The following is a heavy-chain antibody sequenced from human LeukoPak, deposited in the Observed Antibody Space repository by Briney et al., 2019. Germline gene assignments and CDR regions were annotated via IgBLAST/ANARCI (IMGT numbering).Heavy chain of an antibody. J-gene: IGHJ4*02. V-gene: IGHV3-66*01. D-gene: IGHD1-26*01. CDR1: GFTVSYNY. CDR3: ARETDTGRSDAFEY. CDR2: IYSGGST. Sequence: GGSLRLSCAASGFTVSYNYMSWVRQAPGKGLEWVSVIYSGGSTYYADSVKGRFTISRDNAKNTLYLQMNSLRAEDTAVYYCARETDTGRSDAFEYWGQGTLVTVSS.